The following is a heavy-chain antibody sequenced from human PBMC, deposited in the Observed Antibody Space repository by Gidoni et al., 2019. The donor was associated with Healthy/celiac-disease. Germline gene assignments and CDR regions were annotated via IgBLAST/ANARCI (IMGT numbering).Heavy chain of an antibody. CDR3: ARDSGDYVWGSYRYTEAYFDY. Sequence: QVQLVQSGAEVKKPGASVKVSCKASGYTFTSYYMHWGRQAPGQGLEWMGIINPSGGSTSYAQKFQGRVTMTRDTSTSTVYMELSSLRSEDTAVYYCARDSGDYVWGSYRYTEAYFDYWGQGTLVTVSS. CDR2: INPSGGST. V-gene: IGHV1-46*01. J-gene: IGHJ4*02. CDR1: GYTFTSYY. D-gene: IGHD3-16*02.